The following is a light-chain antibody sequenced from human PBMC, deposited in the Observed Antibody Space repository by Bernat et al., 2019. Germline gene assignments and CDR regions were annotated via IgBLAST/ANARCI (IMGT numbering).Light chain of an antibody. Sequence: DIQMTQSPSSLSASVGDRVTITCRASQSISSYLNWYQQKPGKAPKLLIYAASSLQSGVPSRFSGSGSGTDFTLTISSLQPEDFATYYGQQSYSTPRTFGQRTKVEIK. CDR1: QSISSY. V-gene: IGKV1-39*01. CDR3: QQSYSTPRT. CDR2: AAS. J-gene: IGKJ1*01.